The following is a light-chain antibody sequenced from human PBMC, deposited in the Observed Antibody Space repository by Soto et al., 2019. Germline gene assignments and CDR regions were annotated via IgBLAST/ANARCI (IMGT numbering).Light chain of an antibody. CDR3: SSFASSNTWV. Sequence: QSALTQPPSGSGSPGQSVTIYCTGTSSDVGAYNYVSWYQQHAGKAPKLVIYEVTKRPSGVPDRFSGSKSANTASLTVSGLQAEDEADYYCSSFASSNTWVFGGGTKLTVL. V-gene: IGLV2-8*01. CDR2: EVT. J-gene: IGLJ3*02. CDR1: SSDVGAYNY.